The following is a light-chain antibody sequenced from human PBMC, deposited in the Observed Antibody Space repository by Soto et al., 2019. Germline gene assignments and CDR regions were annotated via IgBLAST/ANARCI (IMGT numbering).Light chain of an antibody. V-gene: IGKV1-5*01. CDR3: QQLHGYPIT. J-gene: IGKJ5*01. CDR2: AAS. CDR1: QSISSW. Sequence: EIPPTQTPATLSASVSDRVSITCLASQSISSWLAWYQQKPGKAPKLLIYAASNFQSGVPSRFSGSGSGTHFTLTISSLQPEDFATYYCQQLHGYPITFGQGSRLEIK.